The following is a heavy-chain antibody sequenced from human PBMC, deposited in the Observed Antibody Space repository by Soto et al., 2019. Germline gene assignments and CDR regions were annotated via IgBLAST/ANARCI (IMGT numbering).Heavy chain of an antibody. CDR1: GYTFIGYY. V-gene: IGHV1-2*02. D-gene: IGHD1-7*01. CDR2: INPNSGDT. CDR3: APVGITGTTGFYY. J-gene: IGHJ4*02. Sequence: GASVKVCCKASGYTFIGYYIHWVRQAPGEGLEWMGWINPNSGDTKYAQKFQARVTMTRDTSISTAYMELSRLRSDDTAVYYCAPVGITGTTGFYYWGQGTLVTVSS.